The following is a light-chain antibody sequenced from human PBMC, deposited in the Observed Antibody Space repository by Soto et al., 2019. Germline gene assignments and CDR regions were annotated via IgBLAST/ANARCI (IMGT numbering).Light chain of an antibody. Sequence: EIVLTQSPGTLSLSPGERATLSCRASQSVSRNYLAWYQQKPGQAPRLLISGASSRATGIPDKFSGGGSGTDFTLTISRLEPEDFAVYYCQQYDSSPITFGQGTKVEIK. CDR1: QSVSRNY. CDR3: QQYDSSPIT. J-gene: IGKJ1*01. V-gene: IGKV3-20*01. CDR2: GAS.